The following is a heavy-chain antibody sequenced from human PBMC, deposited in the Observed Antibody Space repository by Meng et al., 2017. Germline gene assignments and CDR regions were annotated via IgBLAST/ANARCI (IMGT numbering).Heavy chain of an antibody. CDR2: IIPIFGTA. D-gene: IGHD2-8*02. V-gene: IGHV1-69*06. J-gene: IGHJ4*02. CDR3: ARGVVYAISYFDY. CDR1: GGTFSSYA. Sequence: QGQLVHPGAGGKKPGSSVKVSCKASGGTFSSYAISWVRQAPGQGLEWMGGIIPIFGTANYAQKFQGRVTITADKSTSTAYMELSSLRSEDTAVYYCARGVVYAISYFDYWGQGTLVTVSS.